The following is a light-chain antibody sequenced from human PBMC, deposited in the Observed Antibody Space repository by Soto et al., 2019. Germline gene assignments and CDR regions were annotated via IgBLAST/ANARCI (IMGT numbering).Light chain of an antibody. Sequence: EIVMTQSPATLSVSPGESATLSCRASQSVSSNLAWYQQKPGQAPRLLIYGASTRATGIPARFSGSGSGTEFTLTISSLQSADFAVYYCQQYNNWPPWTFGQGTKVEIK. V-gene: IGKV3-15*01. CDR3: QQYNNWPPWT. CDR2: GAS. J-gene: IGKJ1*01. CDR1: QSVSSN.